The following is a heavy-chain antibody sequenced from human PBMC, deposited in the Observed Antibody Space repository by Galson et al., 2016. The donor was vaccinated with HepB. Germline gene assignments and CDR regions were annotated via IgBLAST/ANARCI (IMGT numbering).Heavy chain of an antibody. CDR3: AKFSWGSCSGGTCPNS. CDR1: GFTFSTYW. CDR2: IKEDGSDK. J-gene: IGHJ4*02. Sequence: SLRLSCAASGFTFSTYWMTWVRQAPGKGLEWVANIKEDGSDKFYVDSVKGRFTISRDNAKSSLYLQMNSLIAEDTAVYYCAKFSWGSCSGGTCPNSWGQGTLVTVSS. V-gene: IGHV3-7*01. D-gene: IGHD2-15*01.